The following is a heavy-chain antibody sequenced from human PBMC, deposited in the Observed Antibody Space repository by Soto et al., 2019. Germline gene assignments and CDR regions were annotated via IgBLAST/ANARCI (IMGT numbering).Heavy chain of an antibody. CDR2: ISSSSSYT. D-gene: IGHD3-3*01. V-gene: IGHV3-11*06. CDR1: GFTFSDYY. Sequence: QVQLVESGGGLVKPGGSLRLSCAASGFTFSDYYMSWIRQAPGKGLEWVSYISSSSSYTNYADSVKGRFTISRDNAKNSLYLQMNSLRAEDTSVYYCARDPPRWDVALEWAHSDYYGMDVWGQGTTVTVSS. CDR3: ARDPPRWDVALEWAHSDYYGMDV. J-gene: IGHJ6*02.